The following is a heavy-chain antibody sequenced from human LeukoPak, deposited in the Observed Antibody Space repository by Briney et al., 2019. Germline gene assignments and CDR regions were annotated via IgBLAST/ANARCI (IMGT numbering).Heavy chain of an antibody. Sequence: PGGSLRLSCVGSGFSFISVWLNWVRQAPGKGLEWVANIKQDGSEKYYVDSVKGRCTISRDNAEDSLYLQMNSLRAEDTAVYYCARVRYTSGWYGDYKYFDYWGQGTLVTVSS. V-gene: IGHV3-7*01. CDR2: IKQDGSEK. CDR3: ARVRYTSGWYGDYKYFDY. D-gene: IGHD6-19*01. J-gene: IGHJ4*02. CDR1: GFSFISVW.